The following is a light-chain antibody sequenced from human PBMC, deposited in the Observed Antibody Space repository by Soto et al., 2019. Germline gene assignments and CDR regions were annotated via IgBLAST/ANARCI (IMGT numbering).Light chain of an antibody. Sequence: EIVLTQSPGTLSLSPGDRATLSCRASQSLSRSSLAWYQQKPGRAPRLLIYGASSRATGIPDRFSGSGSGTDFTLTISRLEPEDFAVYYCQQYGSSPRTFSQGTKVEIK. CDR3: QQYGSSPRT. CDR2: GAS. V-gene: IGKV3-20*01. CDR1: QSLSRSS. J-gene: IGKJ1*01.